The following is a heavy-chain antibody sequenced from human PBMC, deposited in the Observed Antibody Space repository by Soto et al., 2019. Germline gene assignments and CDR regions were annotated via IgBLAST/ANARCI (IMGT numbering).Heavy chain of an antibody. CDR3: ASKSYDSSGYYNY. Sequence: SETLSLTCTVSGGSISSGDYYWSWIRQPPGKGLEWIGYIYYSGSTYYNTSLKSRVTISVDTSKNQFSLKLSSVTAADTAVYYCASKSYDSSGYYNYWGQGTLVTVSS. CDR1: GGSISSGDYY. J-gene: IGHJ4*02. CDR2: IYYSGST. D-gene: IGHD3-22*01. V-gene: IGHV4-30-4*01.